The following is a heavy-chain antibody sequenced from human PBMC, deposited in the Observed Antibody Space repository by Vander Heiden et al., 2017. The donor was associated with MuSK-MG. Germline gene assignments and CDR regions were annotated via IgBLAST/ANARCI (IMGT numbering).Heavy chain of an antibody. J-gene: IGHJ6*03. CDR2: ISSSSSYI. Sequence: EVQLVASGGGLVKPGGSLRLSCAASGFTFSSYSMNWVRQAPGKGLEWVSSISSSSSYIYYADSVKGRFTISRDNAKNSLYLQMNSLRAEDTAVYYCARDNDFWSGPYYYYYYYMDVWGKGTTVTVSS. CDR1: GFTFSSYS. V-gene: IGHV3-21*01. CDR3: ARDNDFWSGPYYYYYYYMDV. D-gene: IGHD3-3*01.